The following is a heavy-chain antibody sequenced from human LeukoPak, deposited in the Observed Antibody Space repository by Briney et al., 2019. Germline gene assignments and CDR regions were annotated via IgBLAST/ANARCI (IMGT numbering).Heavy chain of an antibody. CDR3: VRDKDMATTADLGY. CDR2: SKSDGSHT. D-gene: IGHD5-24*01. J-gene: IGHJ4*02. V-gene: IGHV3-74*01. Sequence: GGSLRLSCTVSGFTFRSYWMHWLRQAPGKGLVWVSRSKSDGSHTNYADSVKGRFTISRDNTKNTLFLQMSSLRVEDTAVYYCVRDKDMATTADLGYWGQGTLVTVSS. CDR1: GFTFRSYW.